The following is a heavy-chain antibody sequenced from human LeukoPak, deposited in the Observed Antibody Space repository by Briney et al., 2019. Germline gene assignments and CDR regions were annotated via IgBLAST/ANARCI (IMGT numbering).Heavy chain of an antibody. CDR3: ARENTAMDP. CDR1: GGSISGSSYY. V-gene: IGHV3-21*01. D-gene: IGHD5-18*01. J-gene: IGHJ5*02. Sequence: PSETLSLTCTVSGGSISGSSYYWGWIRQPPGKGLEWVSSISSSSSYIYYADSVKGRFTISRDNAKNSLYLQMNSLRAEDTAVYYCARENTAMDPWGQGTLVTVSS. CDR2: ISSSSSYI.